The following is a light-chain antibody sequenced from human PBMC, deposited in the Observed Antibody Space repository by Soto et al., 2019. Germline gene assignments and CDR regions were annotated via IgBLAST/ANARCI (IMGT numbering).Light chain of an antibody. Sequence: QSVLTQPPSVSGAPGQTVTISCTGSSSSLGAGYDVNWYQQSPGAAPKLLISDNINRPSGVPDRISGSKSGTSASLAIAGLQADDEADYYCQSYDNRLTGSVVFGGGTKVTVL. CDR2: DNI. CDR1: SSSLGAGYD. CDR3: QSYDNRLTGSVV. V-gene: IGLV1-40*01. J-gene: IGLJ2*01.